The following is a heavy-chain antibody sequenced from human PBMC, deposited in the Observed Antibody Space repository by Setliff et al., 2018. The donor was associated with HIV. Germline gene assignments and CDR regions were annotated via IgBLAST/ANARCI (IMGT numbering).Heavy chain of an antibody. D-gene: IGHD3-9*01. V-gene: IGHV4-39*01. J-gene: IGHJ4*02. CDR3: ARQTWEYYDTLTGYYRSPKNFDS. CDR2: ISYTGST. Sequence: KPSETLSLTCTVPGGSINRSNYYWGWIRQPPGKGLEWIGTISYTGSTYYDPSLKSRVTISLDTSKNQFFLKLSSVTAPDTAIYYCARQTWEYYDTLTGYYRSPKNFDSWGQGTLVTAPQ. CDR1: GGSINRSNYY.